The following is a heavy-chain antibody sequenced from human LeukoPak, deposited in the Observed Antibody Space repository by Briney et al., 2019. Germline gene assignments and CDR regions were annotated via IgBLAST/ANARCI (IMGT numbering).Heavy chain of an antibody. Sequence: GGSLRLSCAASGFTFDDYTMYWVRPPPGKGLKGVTLLTWNADRTYYADSVKGRFTISRDNSKNSLYLQMNSLKIEDTALYYCARDIAVAATGGAFDYWGQGTLVTVSS. D-gene: IGHD2-15*01. CDR2: LTWNADRT. V-gene: IGHV3-43*01. J-gene: IGHJ4*02. CDR3: ARDIAVAATGGAFDY. CDR1: GFTFDDYT.